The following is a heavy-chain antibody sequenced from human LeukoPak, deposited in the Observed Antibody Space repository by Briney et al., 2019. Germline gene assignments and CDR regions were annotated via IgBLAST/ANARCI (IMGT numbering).Heavy chain of an antibody. CDR1: GFTFSSYA. CDR2: ISGSGGST. D-gene: IGHD3-3*01. J-gene: IGHJ4*02. V-gene: IGHV3-23*01. Sequence: GGSLRLSCAASGFTFSSYAMSWVRQAPGKGLEWVSAISGSGGSTYYADSVKGRFTISRDNAKNSLYLQMNSLRAEDTAVYYCARDAAIYDFWSGHSGYTDYWGQGTLVTVSS. CDR3: ARDAAIYDFWSGHSGYTDY.